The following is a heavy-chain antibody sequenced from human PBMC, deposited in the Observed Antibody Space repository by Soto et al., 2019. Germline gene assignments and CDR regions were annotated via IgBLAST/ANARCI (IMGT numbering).Heavy chain of an antibody. CDR2: IWYNGRNE. Sequence: QVQLVESGGGVVQPGRSLRLSCAASGFTFSSYGMFWVRQTPGKGLEWVALIWYNGRNENYADSVKGRFTISRDDSKNTRYLQMSSLRSEVTAVYYCARDLSYGSMESWFQGTLVTGSS. CDR3: ARDLSYGSMES. CDR1: GFTFSSYG. D-gene: IGHD5-18*01. J-gene: IGHJ5*02. V-gene: IGHV3-33*01.